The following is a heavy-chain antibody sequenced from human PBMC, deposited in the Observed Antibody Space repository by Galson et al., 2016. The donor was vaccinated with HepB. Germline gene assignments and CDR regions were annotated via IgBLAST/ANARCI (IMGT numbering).Heavy chain of an antibody. Sequence: SLRLSCAASGFTFSSYGMHWVRQAPGKGLEWVAVIWYDGSNKNYADSVKGRFTISRDNAKNTLYLQMDSLGAEDTAVYYCVTYYYDSGGYSYWGQGTLVTVAS. CDR2: IWYDGSNK. CDR3: VTYYYDSGGYSY. CDR1: GFTFSSYG. V-gene: IGHV3-33*03. J-gene: IGHJ4*02. D-gene: IGHD3-22*01.